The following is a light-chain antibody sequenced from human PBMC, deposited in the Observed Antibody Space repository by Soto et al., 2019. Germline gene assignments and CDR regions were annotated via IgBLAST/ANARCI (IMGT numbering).Light chain of an antibody. CDR1: QSVSSRH. J-gene: IGKJ1*01. V-gene: IGKV3-20*01. CDR2: GAS. CDR3: QQYGSSHRT. Sequence: EIVLTQSPGTLSLSPGERATLSCRASQSVSSRHLAWYQQKPGQSPRLLIYGASNRATGIPDRFSGGGSGTDFTLTISRLEPEDFAVYYCQQYGSSHRTFSQGTKVEIK.